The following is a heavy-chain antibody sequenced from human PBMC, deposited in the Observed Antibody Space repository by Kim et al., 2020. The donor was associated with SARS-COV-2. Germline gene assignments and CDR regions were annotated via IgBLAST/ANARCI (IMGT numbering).Heavy chain of an antibody. Sequence: YADPGRDRITISSDNSKNTLYLQMTSLRAEDTAVYYCARSSRYDSSGDDYWGQGTLVTVSS. D-gene: IGHD3-22*01. CDR3: ARSSRYDSSGDDY. J-gene: IGHJ4*02. V-gene: IGHV3-30*01.